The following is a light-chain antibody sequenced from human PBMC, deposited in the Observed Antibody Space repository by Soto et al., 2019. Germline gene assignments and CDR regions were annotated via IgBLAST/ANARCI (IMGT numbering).Light chain of an antibody. V-gene: IGLV1-40*01. CDR3: QSYDTSVSGARV. CDR2: RNH. J-gene: IGLJ3*02. Sequence: QSVLTQPPSVSGAPGQRVTISCTGSRSNIGAGYDVHWYQQIPGAAPKLLIYRNHDRPSGVPDRFSGSKSGTSASLVITGLQAEDEADYYCQSYDTSVSGARVFGGGTKVTVL. CDR1: RSNIGAGYD.